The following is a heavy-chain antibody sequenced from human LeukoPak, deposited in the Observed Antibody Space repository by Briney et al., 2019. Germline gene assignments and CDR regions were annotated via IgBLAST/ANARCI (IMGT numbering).Heavy chain of an antibody. CDR1: GITFRNAS. V-gene: IGHV3-15*01. CDR3: AHRDTTMVRVDY. CDR2: IKSKTGGGTT. Sequence: RTGGSLRLSCAASGITFRNASMSWVRQAPGKGLEWVGRIKSKTGGGTTDYAAPVKGRFTISRDDSKSTLYLQMNSLTTGDTAVYFCAHRDTTMVRVDYWGQGTLVTVSS. J-gene: IGHJ4*02. D-gene: IGHD5-18*01.